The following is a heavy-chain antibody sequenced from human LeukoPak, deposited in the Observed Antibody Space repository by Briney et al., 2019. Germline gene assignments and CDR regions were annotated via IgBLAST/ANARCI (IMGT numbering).Heavy chain of an antibody. CDR2: ITSSGAYI. D-gene: IGHD4-11*01. J-gene: IGHJ4*02. Sequence: GGSLRLSCAASGFTFNNYNMNWVRQAPGKALEWVSSITSSGAYIFYADSVKGRFTISRDNAKDSLYLQMNSLGPEDTAVYYCAKVGLTVTTILDYFDYWGQGTLVTVSS. CDR1: GFTFNNYN. CDR3: AKVGLTVTTILDYFDY. V-gene: IGHV3-21*01.